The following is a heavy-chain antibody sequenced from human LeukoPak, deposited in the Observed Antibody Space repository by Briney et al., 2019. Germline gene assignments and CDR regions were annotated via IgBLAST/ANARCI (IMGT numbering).Heavy chain of an antibody. CDR2: IYHSGST. J-gene: IGHJ1*01. D-gene: IGHD6-6*01. V-gene: IGHV4-59*01. CDR1: GGSISTYY. CDR3: ARGGAARLHFQN. Sequence: SETLPLTCIVSGGSISTYYWNWIRQPPGKGLEWIGYIYHSGSTNYNPSLQSRVTISVDTSKNQFSLNLNSVTAADTAVYYCARGGAARLHFQNWGQGTLVTVSS.